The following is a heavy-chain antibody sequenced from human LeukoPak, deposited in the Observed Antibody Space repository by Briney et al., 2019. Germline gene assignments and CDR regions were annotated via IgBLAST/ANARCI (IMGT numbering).Heavy chain of an antibody. Sequence: PSETLSLTCTVSGGSISSGSYYWSWIRQPAGKGLEWIGLIYSSVSTYPNPSLKSRVTISVDTSKNQFSLRLSSVTAADTAVYYCARFYLGYSYGFSYYYMDVWGKGTTVTVSS. CDR3: ARFYLGYSYGFSYYYMDV. D-gene: IGHD5-18*01. V-gene: IGHV4-61*02. CDR2: IYSSVST. J-gene: IGHJ6*03. CDR1: GGSISSGSYY.